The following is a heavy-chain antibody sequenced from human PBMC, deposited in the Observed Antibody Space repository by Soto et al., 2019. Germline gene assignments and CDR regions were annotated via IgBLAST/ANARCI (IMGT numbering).Heavy chain of an antibody. D-gene: IGHD5-18*01. CDR3: VRGPRYSSGKVAYYGVDV. V-gene: IGHV3-13*01. Sequence: PGGSLRLSCAASVFTFSNYGMHWVRQIRGKGLEWDSGIGSAGETYYPGSVKGRFTISRESAKNSLYLQMNSLRAEDTAVYYCVRGPRYSSGKVAYYGVDVWGQGTTVTVSS. CDR2: IGSAGET. CDR1: VFTFSNYG. J-gene: IGHJ6*02.